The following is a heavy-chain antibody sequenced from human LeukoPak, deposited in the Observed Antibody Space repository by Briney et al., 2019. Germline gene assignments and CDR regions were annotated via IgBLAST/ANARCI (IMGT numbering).Heavy chain of an antibody. D-gene: IGHD1-26*01. CDR1: GFTFSSYA. V-gene: IGHV3-23*01. Sequence: QPGGSLSLSCAASGFTFSSYAMDWVRQAPGKGLEWVSAISGSGGSTYYAESVKGRFTISRDNSGNTLYLQMNSLRAEDTAVYYCAKVYGGSYSRLDYWGQGTLVTVSS. CDR2: ISGSGGST. J-gene: IGHJ4*02. CDR3: AKVYGGSYSRLDY.